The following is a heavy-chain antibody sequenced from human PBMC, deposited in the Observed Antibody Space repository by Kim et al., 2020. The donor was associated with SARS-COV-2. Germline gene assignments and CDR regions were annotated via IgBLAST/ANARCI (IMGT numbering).Heavy chain of an antibody. Sequence: GGYLRLSCAASGFTFSNYAMSWVRQAPGKGLEWVSVIRDSGGDTYYADSVKGRLTISRDNSKNTLYLQLNSLRAEDTALYYCAKLKGSSCYGTIDVWGQGTTVTVSS. CDR2: IRDSGGDT. CDR3: AKLKGSSCYGTIDV. V-gene: IGHV3-23*01. D-gene: IGHD2-2*01. CDR1: GFTFSNYA. J-gene: IGHJ6*02.